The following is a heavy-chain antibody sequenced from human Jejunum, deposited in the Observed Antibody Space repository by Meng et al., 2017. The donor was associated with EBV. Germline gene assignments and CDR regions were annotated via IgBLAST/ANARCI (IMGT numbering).Heavy chain of an antibody. CDR3: ARDSQYLARGYFDY. CDR2: IDHTGTT. J-gene: IGHJ4*02. CDR1: GGSINNKNW. V-gene: IGHV4-4*02. Sequence: QVQLPESGPGLVQPSGTLSLTCTVSGGSINNKNWWHWVRQAPGKGLEWIGEIDHTGTTHYNPSLKSRVTISLGTSMNQFSLELTSPTPADTAVYYCARDSQYLARGYFDYWGQGALVTVSS. D-gene: IGHD2/OR15-2a*01.